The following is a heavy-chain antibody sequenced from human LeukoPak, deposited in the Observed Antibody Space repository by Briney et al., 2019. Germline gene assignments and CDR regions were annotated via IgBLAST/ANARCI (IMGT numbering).Heavy chain of an antibody. CDR1: GGTFSSYA. CDR3: ASHLERHPYYFDY. Sequence: SVKVSCKASGGTFSSYAISWVRQAPGQGLEWMGGIIPIFGTANYAQKFQGRVTITTDESTSTAYMEPSSLRSEDTAVYYCASHLERHPYYFDYWGQEPWSPSPQ. J-gene: IGHJ4*01. CDR2: IIPIFGTA. V-gene: IGHV1-69*05. D-gene: IGHD1-1*01.